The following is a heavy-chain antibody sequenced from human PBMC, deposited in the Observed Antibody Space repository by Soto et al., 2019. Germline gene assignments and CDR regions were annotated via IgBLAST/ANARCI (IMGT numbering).Heavy chain of an antibody. CDR2: ISAYNGNT. CDR3: ARDRNRPSRTIFEVVIGQGGLDWFDP. D-gene: IGHD3-3*01. J-gene: IGHJ5*02. Sequence: GASVKVSCKASGYTFTSYGISRVRQAPGQGLEWMGWISAYNGNTNYAQKLQGRVTMTTDTSTSTAYMELRSLRSDDMAVYYCARDRNRPSRTIFEVVIGQGGLDWFDPWGQLTMATVSS. V-gene: IGHV1-18*03. CDR1: GYTFTSYG.